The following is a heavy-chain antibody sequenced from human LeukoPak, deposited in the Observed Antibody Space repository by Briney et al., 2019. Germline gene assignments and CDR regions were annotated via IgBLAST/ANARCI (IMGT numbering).Heavy chain of an antibody. J-gene: IGHJ4*02. CDR1: EFTLISFW. CDR2: IKQDGSEK. Sequence: GGSRRPSCPASEFTLISFWMGWVRQPPGKGLEWVANIKQDGSEKYYVDSVKGRFTISRDNAKNSLYLQMNSLRAEDTAVYYCARGHGDYWGQGTLVTVSS. CDR3: ARGHGDY. D-gene: IGHD5/OR15-5a*01. V-gene: IGHV3-7*03.